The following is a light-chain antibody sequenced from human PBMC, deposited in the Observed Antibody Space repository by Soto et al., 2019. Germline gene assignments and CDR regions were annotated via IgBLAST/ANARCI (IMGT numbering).Light chain of an antibody. Sequence: DIQLTQSPSFLSASVGDKVTITCRASQAISSSLAWYQQNPGKAPKLLIYGASTLQSGVPSRFSGSGSGTEFTLTIGSLQPEDFATDYCQQLNSYPLTFGGGAKVEMK. CDR2: GAS. V-gene: IGKV1-9*01. CDR1: QAISSS. CDR3: QQLNSYPLT. J-gene: IGKJ4*01.